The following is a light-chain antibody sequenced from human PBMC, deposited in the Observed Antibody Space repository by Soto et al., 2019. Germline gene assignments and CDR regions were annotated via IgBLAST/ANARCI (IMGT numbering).Light chain of an antibody. CDR2: WAS. CDR1: QTVLHSPNNKNY. V-gene: IGKV4-1*01. J-gene: IGKJ2*01. Sequence: DIVLTQSPDSLAVPLGEWATISFRSSQTVLHSPNNKNYLDWYQHKPGQPPKFLVSWASTRESGVPDRFSGSGSGTDFTLTISSLQAEDVAVYYCQQYYTIPYTFGQGTKVDIK. CDR3: QQYYTIPYT.